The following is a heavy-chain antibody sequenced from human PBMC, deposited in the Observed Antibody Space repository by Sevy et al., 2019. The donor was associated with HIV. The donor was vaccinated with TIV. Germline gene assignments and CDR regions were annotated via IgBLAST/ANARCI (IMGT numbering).Heavy chain of an antibody. J-gene: IGHJ4*02. CDR1: GFTITFNS. Sequence: GGSLRLSCAASGFTITFNSMSCVRQAPGRGLVWVSVIYVGRNTYYADSVKGRFTIFRDSFKDTVDLQMDSLRPEDSGVYYCVRERAGIDHWGQGTLVTVSS. CDR2: IYVGRNT. D-gene: IGHD6-19*01. CDR3: VRERAGIDH. V-gene: IGHV3-53*01.